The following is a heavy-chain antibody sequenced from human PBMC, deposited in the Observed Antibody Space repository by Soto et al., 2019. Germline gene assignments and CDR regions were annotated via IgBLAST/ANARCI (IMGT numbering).Heavy chain of an antibody. CDR3: ARDSLTGNYFAP. CDR2: IYHSGYT. D-gene: IGHD1-7*01. Sequence: QMRLQESGSGLVKPSQTLSLTCAVSGGSISSGGYAWNWIRQPPGKGLEWIGYIYHSGYTSYNPSIKNRVTISGGKSKNQFSLTLSFVTAADTAVYYCARDSLTGNYFAPWGQGTLVTVSS. CDR1: GGSISSGGYA. J-gene: IGHJ5*02. V-gene: IGHV4-30-2*01.